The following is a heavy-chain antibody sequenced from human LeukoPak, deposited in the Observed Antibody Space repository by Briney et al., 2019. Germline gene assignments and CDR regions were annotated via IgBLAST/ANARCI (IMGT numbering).Heavy chain of an antibody. V-gene: IGHV1-18*01. J-gene: IGHJ4*02. D-gene: IGHD5-12*01. CDR2: ISAYNGNT. Sequence: GASVKVSCKASGYTFTSYGISWVRQAPGQGLEWMGWISAYNGNTNYAQKLQGRVTMTTDTSTSTAYMELRSLRSDDTAVYYCARDRVFGGYDYPLLADYWGQGTLVTVSS. CDR1: GYTFTSYG. CDR3: ARDRVFGGYDYPLLADY.